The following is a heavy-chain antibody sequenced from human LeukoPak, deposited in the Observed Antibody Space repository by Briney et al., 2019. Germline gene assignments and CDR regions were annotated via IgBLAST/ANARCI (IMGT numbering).Heavy chain of an antibody. V-gene: IGHV4-59*01. Sequence: SETLSLNCTVSGGSISSYYWSWIRQPPGKGLEWIGYIYYSGSTNYNPSLKSRVTISVDTSKNQFSLKLSSVTAADTAVYYCARYKGHSDAFDIWGQGTMVTVSS. CDR1: GGSISSYY. CDR3: ARYKGHSDAFDI. CDR2: IYYSGST. J-gene: IGHJ3*02. D-gene: IGHD1-14*01.